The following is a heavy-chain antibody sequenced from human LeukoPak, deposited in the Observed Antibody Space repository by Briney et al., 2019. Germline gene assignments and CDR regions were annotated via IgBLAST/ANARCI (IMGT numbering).Heavy chain of an antibody. CDR3: ARRYDFWSGYHDAFDI. D-gene: IGHD3-3*01. CDR2: INHSGST. CDR1: GGSFSGYY. V-gene: IGHV4-34*01. Sequence: SETLSLTCAVYGGSFSGYYWSWIRQPPGKGLEWIGEINHSGSTNYNPSLKSRVTISVDTSKNQFSLKLSSVTAADTAVYYCARRYDFWSGYHDAFDIWGQGTMVTVSS. J-gene: IGHJ3*02.